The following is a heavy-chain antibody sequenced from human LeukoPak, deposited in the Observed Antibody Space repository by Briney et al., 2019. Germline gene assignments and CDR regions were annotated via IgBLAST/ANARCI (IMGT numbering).Heavy chain of an antibody. V-gene: IGHV3-64*01. J-gene: IGHJ5*02. D-gene: IGHD3-10*01. CDR1: GFTFSSYA. Sequence: GGSLRLSCAASGFTFSSYAMHWVRQAPGKGLEYVSAISSNGGSKYYANSVKGRFTISRDNSKNTLYLQMGSLRAEDMAVYYCARDLGGPNWFDPWGQGTLVTVSS. CDR3: ARDLGGPNWFDP. CDR2: ISSNGGSK.